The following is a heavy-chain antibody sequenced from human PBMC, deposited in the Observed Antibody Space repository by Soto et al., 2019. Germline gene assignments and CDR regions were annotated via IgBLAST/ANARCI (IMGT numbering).Heavy chain of an antibody. V-gene: IGHV1-46*01. Sequence: ASVNVSCKASGYTFTSYYMHWVRQAPGQGLEWMGIINPSCGSTSYAQKFQGRVTMTRDTSTSTVYMELSSLRSEDTAVYYCARDHITMVRGVKSISGYWGKGTLVTVSA. D-gene: IGHD3-10*01. CDR1: GYTFTSYY. CDR2: INPSCGST. CDR3: ARDHITMVRGVKSISGY. J-gene: IGHJ4*02.